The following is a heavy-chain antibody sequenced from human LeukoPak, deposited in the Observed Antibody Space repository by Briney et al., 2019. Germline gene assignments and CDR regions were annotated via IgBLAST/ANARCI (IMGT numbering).Heavy chain of an antibody. CDR2: INAGNGNT. CDR3: ARDLDFNWFDP. Sequence: ASVKVSCRASGYTFSSYAIHWVRQAPGQRLEWMGWINAGNGNTKYSQRFQGRVTITRDTSASTAYMELSSLRFEDTAVYYCARDLDFNWFDPWGQGTLVTVSS. J-gene: IGHJ5*02. D-gene: IGHD3/OR15-3a*01. CDR1: GYTFSSYA. V-gene: IGHV1-3*01.